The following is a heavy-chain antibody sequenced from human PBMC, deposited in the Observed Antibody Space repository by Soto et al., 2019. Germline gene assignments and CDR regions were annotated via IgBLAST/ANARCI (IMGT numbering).Heavy chain of an antibody. V-gene: IGHV3-11*01. J-gene: IGHJ4*02. D-gene: IGHD3-3*02. CDR1: GFTFRDYY. CDR2: ISSSGRTI. Sequence: GASLRLSCAASGFTFRDYYMSWIRQAQGKGLELVSYISSSGRTIYYADSVKGRFTISRDNAKKSLYLQMNSLRAEDTAVYYCARNSEHFDYWGQGTLVNVSS. CDR3: ARNSEHFDY.